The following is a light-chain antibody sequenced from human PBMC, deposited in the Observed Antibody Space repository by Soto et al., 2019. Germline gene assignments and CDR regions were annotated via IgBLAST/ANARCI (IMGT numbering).Light chain of an antibody. J-gene: IGKJ5*01. CDR2: AAS. CDR1: QTISSW. V-gene: IGKV1-39*01. Sequence: DIQMTQPPPNLSVSVGDGVNITSPASQTISSWLAWYQQKPGKAPKLLIYAASSLQSGVPSRFSGSGSGTDFTLTISSLQPEEFATYYCKQSYSTPITFGNGKRLEI. CDR3: KQSYSTPIT.